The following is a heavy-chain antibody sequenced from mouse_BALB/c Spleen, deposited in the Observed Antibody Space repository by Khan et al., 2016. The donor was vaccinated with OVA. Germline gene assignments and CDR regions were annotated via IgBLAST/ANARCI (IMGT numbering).Heavy chain of an antibody. D-gene: IGHD1-1*02. Sequence: EVELVESGGGLVKPGGSLKLSCAASGFTFSDYYMYWVRQTPEKRLEWVATISDGGSYTYYPDSVKGRFTISRDTATNNLYLQMSSLKSEDTAMDYGARAGYGGFAYWGQGTLVTVSA. CDR3: ARAGYGGFAY. CDR2: ISDGGSYT. J-gene: IGHJ3*01. V-gene: IGHV5-4*02. CDR1: GFTFSDYY.